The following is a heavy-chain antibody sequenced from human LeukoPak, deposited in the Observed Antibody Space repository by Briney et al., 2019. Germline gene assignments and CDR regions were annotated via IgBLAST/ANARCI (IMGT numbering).Heavy chain of an antibody. D-gene: IGHD3-10*01. Sequence: SETLSLTCSVSGVSISSRTHYWGWIRQPPGKGLEWIRSINYSGDTSYNPSLKSRLAISRDTTKNQFSLKVTPVTAADTAVYYCARYQGGTMFDIWGQGTKVTVSS. V-gene: IGHV4-39*01. CDR1: GVSISSRTHY. CDR2: INYSGDT. J-gene: IGHJ3*02. CDR3: ARYQGGTMFDI.